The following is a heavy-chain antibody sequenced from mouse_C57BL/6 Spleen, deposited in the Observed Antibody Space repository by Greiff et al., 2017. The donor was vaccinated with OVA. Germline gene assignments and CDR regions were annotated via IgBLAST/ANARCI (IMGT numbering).Heavy chain of an antibody. CDR2: IYPGDGDT. Sequence: QVQLQQSGPELVKPGASVKISCKASGYAFSSSWMNWVKQRPGKGLEWIGRIYPGDGDTNYNGKFKGKATLTADKSSSTAYMQLSSLTSEDSAVYFCARSGDTTDYFDCWGQGTTLTVSS. J-gene: IGHJ2*01. CDR3: ARSGDTTDYFDC. V-gene: IGHV1-82*01. CDR1: GYAFSSSW. D-gene: IGHD1-1*01.